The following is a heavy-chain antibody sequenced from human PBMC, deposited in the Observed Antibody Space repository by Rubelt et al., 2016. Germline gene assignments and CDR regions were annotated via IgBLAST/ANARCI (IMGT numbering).Heavy chain of an antibody. V-gene: IGHV3-21*01. Sequence: SMSWVRQAPGKGLEWVSSISSSSSYIYYADSVKGRFTISRDNAKNSLYLQMNSLRAEDTAVYYCTGGDSSSVFDYWGQGTLVTVSS. CDR1: S. CDR2: ISSSSSYI. J-gene: IGHJ4*02. CDR3: TGGDSSSVFDY. D-gene: IGHD6-13*01.